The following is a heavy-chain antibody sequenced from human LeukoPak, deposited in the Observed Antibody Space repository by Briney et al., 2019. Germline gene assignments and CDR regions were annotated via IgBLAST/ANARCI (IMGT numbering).Heavy chain of an antibody. D-gene: IGHD6-13*01. V-gene: IGHV1-2*02. CDR1: GYTFTGYY. CDR3: ASPGIAAASGNWCDP. J-gene: IGHJ5*02. CDR2: INPNSGGT. Sequence: ASVTVSCKASGYTFTGYYMHWVRQAPGQGLEWMGWINPNSGGTNYAQKFQGRVTMTRDTSISTAYMELSRLRSDDTAVYYRASPGIAAASGNWCDPWGQGTLVTVSS.